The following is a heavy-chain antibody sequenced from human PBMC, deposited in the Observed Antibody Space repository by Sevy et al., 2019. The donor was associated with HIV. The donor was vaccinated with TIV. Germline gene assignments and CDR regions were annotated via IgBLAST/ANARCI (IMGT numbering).Heavy chain of an antibody. V-gene: IGHV3-33*06. Sequence: GGSLRLSCAASRFTFGTYAMHWVRQAPGKGLEWVAGIWHDGSNKYYADSVKGRFFISRDNSKNTLYLHMNSLRAEDTAVYYCAKDGARGTIFGVAYYFDYWGQGTLVTVSS. CDR2: IWHDGSNK. D-gene: IGHD3-3*01. CDR3: AKDGARGTIFGVAYYFDY. J-gene: IGHJ4*02. CDR1: RFTFGTYA.